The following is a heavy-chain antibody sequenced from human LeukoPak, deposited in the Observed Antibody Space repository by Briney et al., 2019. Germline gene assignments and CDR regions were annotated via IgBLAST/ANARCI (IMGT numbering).Heavy chain of an antibody. J-gene: IGHJ4*02. D-gene: IGHD6-6*01. CDR2: ISSDGSST. CDR1: GFTFRNHW. CDR3: ARDQRVTGRPDIDY. Sequence: GGSLRLSCAASGFTFRNHWMHWVRQTPGKGLVWVSRISSDGSSTTYADSVKGRFTISRDNAKNTLYLQMNNLRAEDTAMYCCARDQRVTGRPDIDYWGQGTLVIVSS. V-gene: IGHV3-74*03.